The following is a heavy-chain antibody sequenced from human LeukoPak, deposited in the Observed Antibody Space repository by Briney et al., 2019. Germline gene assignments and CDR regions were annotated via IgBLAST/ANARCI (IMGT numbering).Heavy chain of an antibody. Sequence: GGSLRLSCAASGFTFTDYSMTWVRQAPGKGLEWVASISTVSTYTFYSDSVKGRASITRDNAKNMLYLQMSSLSADDTAVCYCGTHSGRTGSVDWGQGTLVTVSS. J-gene: IGHJ4*02. CDR1: GFTFTDYS. D-gene: IGHD3/OR15-3a*01. CDR3: GTHSGRTGSVD. CDR2: ISTVSTYT. V-gene: IGHV3-21*06.